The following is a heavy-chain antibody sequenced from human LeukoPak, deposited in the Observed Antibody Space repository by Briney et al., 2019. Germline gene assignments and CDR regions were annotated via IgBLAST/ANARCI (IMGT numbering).Heavy chain of an antibody. Sequence: GGSLRLSCAASGFAFSSYAMHWVRQAPGKGLEWVAVISYDGSNKYYADSVKGRFTISRDSSKNTLYLQMNSLRAEDTAVYYCAREGGYSGYDSQPPFYYYYGMDVWGQGTTVTVSS. D-gene: IGHD5-12*01. CDR1: GFAFSSYA. V-gene: IGHV3-30*04. J-gene: IGHJ6*02. CDR2: ISYDGSNK. CDR3: AREGGYSGYDSQPPFYYYYGMDV.